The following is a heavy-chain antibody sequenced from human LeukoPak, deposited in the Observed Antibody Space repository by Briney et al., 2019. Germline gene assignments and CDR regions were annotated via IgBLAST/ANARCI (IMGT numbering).Heavy chain of an antibody. J-gene: IGHJ5*02. CDR1: GNSISSYY. CDR2: IYYSKST. CDR3: ARGLSDSSGYYYGGRFDL. V-gene: IGHV4-59*12. Sequence: SETLFLTCTVSGNSISSYYWSWLRQPPGKALESIGYIYYSKSTNYNPSLKRRVTISGDTSKNQFSLYLSPVTAADTAVYYCARGLSDSSGYYYGGRFDLWGQGTLVTVSS. D-gene: IGHD3-22*01.